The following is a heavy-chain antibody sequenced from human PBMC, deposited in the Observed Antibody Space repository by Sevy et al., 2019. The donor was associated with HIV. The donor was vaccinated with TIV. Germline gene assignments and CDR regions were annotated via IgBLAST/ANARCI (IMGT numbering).Heavy chain of an antibody. CDR1: GGTFSSYA. CDR2: IIPIFGTA. J-gene: IGHJ4*02. D-gene: IGHD3-22*01. CDR3: ASLSTGYYYYYFDY. V-gene: IGHV1-69*13. Sequence: ASVKVSCKASGGTFSSYAISWVRQAPGQGLEWMGGIIPIFGTANYSQKFQGRVTITADESLSTAYMELSSLRSEDTAVYYCASLSTGYYYYYFDYWGQGTLVTVSS.